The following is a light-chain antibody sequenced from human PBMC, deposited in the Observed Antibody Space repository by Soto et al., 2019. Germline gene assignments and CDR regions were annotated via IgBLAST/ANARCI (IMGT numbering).Light chain of an antibody. Sequence: QAVVTQPPSASGTPGQGVTISCSGRSSNVGSKSVNWYRQVTGTAPKLLVDSNNKRPSGVPDRVSGSKSGTSASLVISGLQSEDEADYYCAAWDESLNGVVFGGGTKVNVL. CDR3: AAWDESLNGVV. J-gene: IGLJ3*02. CDR2: SNN. CDR1: SSNVGSKS. V-gene: IGLV1-44*01.